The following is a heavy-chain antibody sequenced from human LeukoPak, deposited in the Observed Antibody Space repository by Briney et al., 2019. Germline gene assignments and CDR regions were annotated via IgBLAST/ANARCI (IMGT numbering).Heavy chain of an antibody. Sequence: GGSPRLSCAASGFTFSSYWMSWVRQAPGKGLEWVANIKQDGSEKYYVDSVKGRFTISRDNAKNSLYLQMNSLRAEDTAVYYCARVAYYDFWSGYSHFDYWGQGTLVTVSS. CDR3: ARVAYYDFWSGYSHFDY. V-gene: IGHV3-7*01. D-gene: IGHD3-3*01. CDR2: IKQDGSEK. CDR1: GFTFSSYW. J-gene: IGHJ4*02.